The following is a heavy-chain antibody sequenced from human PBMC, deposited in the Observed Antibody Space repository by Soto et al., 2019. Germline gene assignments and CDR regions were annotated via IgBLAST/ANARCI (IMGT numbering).Heavy chain of an antibody. CDR1: GYTFTNHG. V-gene: IGHV1-18*04. CDR3: ARHFYPVAYFFDY. CDR2: VSGYNDKT. Sequence: QVQLVQSGAELKKPGASVKVSCKASGYTFTNHGISWVRQAPGQGLEWVGWVSGYNDKTKSAQKFQGRVSMTTDTSTNTAYMELRSLRSDDTAVYFCARHFYPVAYFFDYWGQGTLVTVSS. D-gene: IGHD2-21*01. J-gene: IGHJ4*02.